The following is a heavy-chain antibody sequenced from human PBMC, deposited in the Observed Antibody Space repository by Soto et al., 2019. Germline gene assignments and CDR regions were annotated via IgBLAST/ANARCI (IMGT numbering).Heavy chain of an antibody. V-gene: IGHV1-69*01. Sequence: QVQLVQSGAEVKKPGSSVKVSCKASGGIFTRYDIRWVRQAPGQGLEWMGAIIPIFGTANYAQKFQGRVTITADASTSTAYMELSSLRSEDTAIYYCAINKGRDVSNFDYWGQGTLVTVSS. CDR1: GGIFTRYD. J-gene: IGHJ4*02. D-gene: IGHD2-15*01. CDR2: IIPIFGTA. CDR3: AINKGRDVSNFDY.